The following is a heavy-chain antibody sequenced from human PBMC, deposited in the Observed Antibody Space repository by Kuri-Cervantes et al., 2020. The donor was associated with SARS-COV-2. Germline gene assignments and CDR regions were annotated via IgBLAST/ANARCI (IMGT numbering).Heavy chain of an antibody. CDR3: ARDRPTRVVLGNAFDI. CDR1: GFTFSSYS. D-gene: IGHD2-2*01. CDR2: ISSSSSYI. J-gene: IGHJ3*02. V-gene: IGHV3-21*01. Sequence: GGSLRLSCAASGFTFSSYSMNWVRQAPGKGLEWVSSISSSSSYIYYADSMRGRFTISRDNAKNSLYLQMNSLRAEDTAVYYCARDRPTRVVLGNAFDIWGQGTMVTVSS.